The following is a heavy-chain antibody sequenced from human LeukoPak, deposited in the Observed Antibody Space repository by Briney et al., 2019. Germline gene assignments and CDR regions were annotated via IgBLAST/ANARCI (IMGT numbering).Heavy chain of an antibody. CDR2: IYYSGST. CDR3: ARQIWQTTTRPWFDP. Sequence: PSETLSLTCTVSGGSISSGIYYWGWIRQPPGKGLEWIGSIYYSGSTYYNPSLKSRVTISVDTSMNQFSLTLSSVIAADTAVYYCARQIWQTTTRPWFDPWGQGTLVTVSS. J-gene: IGHJ5*02. V-gene: IGHV4-39*01. CDR1: GGSISSGIYY. D-gene: IGHD1-26*01.